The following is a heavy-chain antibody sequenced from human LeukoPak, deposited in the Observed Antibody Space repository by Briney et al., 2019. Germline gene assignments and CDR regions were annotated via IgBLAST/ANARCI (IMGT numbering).Heavy chain of an antibody. CDR3: VRSSASSGPNCFDP. D-gene: IGHD3-10*01. V-gene: IGHV3-64D*09. Sequence: GSLRLSCSASGFTFSTYAMHWVRQAPGKGLEYVSAISSDGDSTYNADSVKGRFTISRDNSKNTLYPQMSSLRTEDTAVYYCVRSSASSGPNCFDPWGQGTLVTVSS. CDR2: ISSDGDST. J-gene: IGHJ5*02. CDR1: GFTFSTYA.